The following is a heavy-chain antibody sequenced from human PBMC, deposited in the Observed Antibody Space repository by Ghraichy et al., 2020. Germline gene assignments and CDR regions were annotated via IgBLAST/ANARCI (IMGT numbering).Heavy chain of an antibody. D-gene: IGHD6-19*01. V-gene: IGHV3-30*03. J-gene: IGHJ4*02. CDR3: ARDRGIWGSSGRYGLDY. Sequence: GGSLRLSCESSGFNMNDYGIHWVRQAPGKALEWAAVISYDGSNKNHADSVKGRFIVSRDNSKNTVYLQMDSLTPADTGVYYCARDRGIWGSSGRYGLDYWGLGTLVTVSS. CDR1: GFNMNDYG. CDR2: ISYDGSNK.